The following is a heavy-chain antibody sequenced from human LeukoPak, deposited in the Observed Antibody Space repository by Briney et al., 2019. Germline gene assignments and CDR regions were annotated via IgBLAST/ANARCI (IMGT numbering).Heavy chain of an antibody. J-gene: IGHJ4*02. CDR3: ARDVGVRIARPFYFDY. CDR2: INPNSGGT. D-gene: IGHD6-13*01. V-gene: IGHV1-2*02. CDR1: GYTFTGYY. Sequence: ASVKVSCKASGYTFTGYYLHWVRQAPGQGLEWLGWINPNSGGTNYAQKFQGRVTMTRDTSISTAYMELSRLRSDDTAVYYCARDVGVRIARPFYFDYWGQGSLVTVSS.